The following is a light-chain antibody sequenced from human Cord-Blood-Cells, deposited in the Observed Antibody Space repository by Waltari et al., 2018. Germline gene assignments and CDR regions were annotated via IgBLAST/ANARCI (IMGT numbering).Light chain of an antibody. V-gene: IGKV3-20*01. CDR2: GAS. CDR1: QSVSSSY. CDR3: QQYGSSAMT. Sequence: EIVLTQSPGTLSLSPGARATLSVRASQSVSSSYLAWYQQKPGQAPRLLIYGASSRATGIPDRFRGSGSGTEFTPTISRLEPEDFAVYYCQQYGSSAMTFGQGTRLEIK. J-gene: IGKJ5*01.